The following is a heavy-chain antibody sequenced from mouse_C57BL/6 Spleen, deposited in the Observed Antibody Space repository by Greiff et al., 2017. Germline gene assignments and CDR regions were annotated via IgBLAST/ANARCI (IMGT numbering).Heavy chain of an antibody. V-gene: IGHV1-54*01. Sequence: QVQLQQSGAELVRPGTSVKVSCKASGYAFTNYLIEWVKQRPGQGLEWIGVINPGSGGTNYNEKFKGKATLTADKSSSTAYMQLSSLTSEDSAVYFCARDYYYGSSDDYWGQGTTLTVSS. J-gene: IGHJ2*01. CDR1: GYAFTNYL. CDR2: INPGSGGT. CDR3: ARDYYYGSSDDY. D-gene: IGHD1-1*01.